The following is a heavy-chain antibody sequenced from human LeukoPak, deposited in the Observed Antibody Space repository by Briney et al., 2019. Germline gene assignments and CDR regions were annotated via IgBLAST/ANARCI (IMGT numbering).Heavy chain of an antibody. Sequence: GGSLRLSCAASGFIFSRYEINWVRQAPGKGLEWVSYISSSGSTIYYADSVKGRFTISRDNAKNSLYLQMNSLRAEDTAVYYCARVSSGIWWNFDYWGQGTLVTVSS. V-gene: IGHV3-48*03. CDR2: ISSSGSTI. J-gene: IGHJ4*02. CDR1: GFIFSRYE. CDR3: ARVSSGIWWNFDY. D-gene: IGHD3-10*01.